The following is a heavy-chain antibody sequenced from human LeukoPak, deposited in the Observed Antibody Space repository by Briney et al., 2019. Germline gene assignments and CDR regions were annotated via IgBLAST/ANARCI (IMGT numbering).Heavy chain of an antibody. D-gene: IGHD4-17*01. V-gene: IGHV5-51*01. CDR3: ARPKTVTNRLYAFDI. Sequence: GESLKISCKGSGYSFTSYWIGWVRQMPGKGLEWMGIIYPGDSDTRYSPSFQGRVTISADKSISTAYLQWSSLKASDTAMYYCARPKTVTNRLYAFDIWGQGTMVTVSS. J-gene: IGHJ3*02. CDR2: IYPGDSDT. CDR1: GYSFTSYW.